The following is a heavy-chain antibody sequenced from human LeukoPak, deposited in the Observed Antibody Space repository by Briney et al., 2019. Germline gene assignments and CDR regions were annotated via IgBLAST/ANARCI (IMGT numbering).Heavy chain of an antibody. V-gene: IGHV3-66*01. J-gene: IGHJ4*02. CDR1: GFTVSSNY. D-gene: IGHD6-19*01. CDR3: ASLGPDSSGPRGDFDY. CDR2: IYSGGST. Sequence: PGGSLRLSCAASGFTVSSNYMSWVRQAPGKGLEWVSVIYSGGSTYYADSVKGRFTISRDNSKNTLYLQMNSLRAEDTAVYYCASLGPDSSGPRGDFDYWGQGTLVTVSS.